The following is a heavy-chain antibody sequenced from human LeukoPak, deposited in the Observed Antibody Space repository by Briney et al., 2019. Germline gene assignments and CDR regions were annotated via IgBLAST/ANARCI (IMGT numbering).Heavy chain of an antibody. Sequence: GESLQISCKGSGYSFTSYWIGWVRQMPGKGLEWMGIIYPGDSDTRYSPSFQGQVTISADKSISTAYLQWSSLKAPDTAMYYCARLVVVPAADAFDIWGQGTMVTVSS. CDR1: GYSFTSYW. CDR3: ARLVVVPAADAFDI. J-gene: IGHJ3*02. D-gene: IGHD2-2*01. CDR2: IYPGDSDT. V-gene: IGHV5-51*01.